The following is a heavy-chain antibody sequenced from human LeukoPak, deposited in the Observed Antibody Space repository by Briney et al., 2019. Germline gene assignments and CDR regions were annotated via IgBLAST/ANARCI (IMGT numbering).Heavy chain of an antibody. CDR2: TYYRTQWYH. V-gene: IGHV6-1*01. J-gene: IGHJ4*02. CDR1: GDSVSTNTGA. CDR3: AREDRGGNGHFDF. Sequence: SQTLSLTCAISGDSVSTNTGAWNWIRQSPSRGLEWQGRTYYRTQWYHDYAVSVKGRISINPDTSKNQFSLQLKSVTREDTAVYYCAREDRGGNGHFDFWGQGTLVGVSS. D-gene: IGHD1-26*01.